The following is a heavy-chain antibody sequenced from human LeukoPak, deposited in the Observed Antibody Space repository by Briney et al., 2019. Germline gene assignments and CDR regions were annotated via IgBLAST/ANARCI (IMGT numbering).Heavy chain of an antibody. CDR3: ATQPGPYYYDSSGYYQDY. D-gene: IGHD3-22*01. CDR1: GGTFSSYA. CDR2: IIPILGIA. Sequence: SVKVSCKASGGTFSSYAISWVRQAPGQGLEWMGRIIPILGIANYAQKFQGRVTITADKSTSTAYMELSSLRSEDTAVYYCATQPGPYYYDSSGYYQDYWGQGTLVTVSS. V-gene: IGHV1-69*04. J-gene: IGHJ4*02.